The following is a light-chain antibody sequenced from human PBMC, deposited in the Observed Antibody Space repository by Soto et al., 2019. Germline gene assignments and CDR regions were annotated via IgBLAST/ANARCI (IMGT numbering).Light chain of an antibody. CDR3: QQYSKWPPRYT. CDR1: QSVDIN. Sequence: EIVMTQSPVTLSACPGERVTLSCRASQSVDINLAWYQQKPGQAPRLLIYESSTRASDIPPRFSGSGSGTDFTLTISSLQSEDFAIYFCQQYSKWPPRYTFGQGTKVDIK. J-gene: IGKJ2*01. CDR2: ESS. V-gene: IGKV3-15*01.